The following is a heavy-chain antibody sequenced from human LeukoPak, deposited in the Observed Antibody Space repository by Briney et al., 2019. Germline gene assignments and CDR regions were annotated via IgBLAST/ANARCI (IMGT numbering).Heavy chain of an antibody. D-gene: IGHD3-10*02. CDR3: ARVEMWVLRGSDH. Sequence: GGSPRLSCGASGINLSSFSMNLVRQAPGEGGGGGSYISSSSSSIYYADSVKGRFTISRDNAKNSLYLQMNSLRAEDTAVYYCARVEMWVLRGSDHWGQGVPVTVSS. J-gene: IGHJ4*02. CDR1: GINLSSFS. V-gene: IGHV3-48*04. CDR2: ISSSSSSI.